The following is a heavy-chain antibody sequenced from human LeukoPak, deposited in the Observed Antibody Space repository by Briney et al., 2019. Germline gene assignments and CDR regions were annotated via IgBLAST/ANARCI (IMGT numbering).Heavy chain of an antibody. V-gene: IGHV3-21*01. D-gene: IGHD6-19*01. Sequence: GGSLRLSCAASGFTFSSYSMNWVRQAPGKGLEWVSSISSSSSYIYYADSVKGRFTISRDNAKNSLYLQMNSLRAEDTAVYYCARRIAVAGRGVYWGQGTLVTVSS. CDR3: ARRIAVAGRGVY. CDR1: GFTFSSYS. CDR2: ISSSSSYI. J-gene: IGHJ4*02.